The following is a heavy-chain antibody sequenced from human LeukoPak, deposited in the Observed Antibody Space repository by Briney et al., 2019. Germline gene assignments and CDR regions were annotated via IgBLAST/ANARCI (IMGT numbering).Heavy chain of an antibody. Sequence: PGGSLRLSCAASGVTFSDHYIDWVRQAPGKGLEWVGRLRNKDNSYTTEYAASVKVRFIISRDDSKNSRYLRMNSLKTEATAVYYCARVGIVGATGYFDNWGQGTLVTVSS. D-gene: IGHD1-26*01. CDR2: LRNKDNSYTT. V-gene: IGHV3-72*01. CDR1: GVTFSDHY. J-gene: IGHJ4*02. CDR3: ARVGIVGATGYFDN.